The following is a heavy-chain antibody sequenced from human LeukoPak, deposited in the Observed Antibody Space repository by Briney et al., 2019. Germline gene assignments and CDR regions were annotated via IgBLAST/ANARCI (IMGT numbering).Heavy chain of an antibody. CDR2: IIPIFGTA. D-gene: IGHD3-10*01. J-gene: IGHJ3*02. CDR1: GGTFSSYA. Sequence: GSSVKVSCKASGGTFSSYAISWVRQAPGRGLEWMGGIIPIFGTANYAQKFQGRVTITADKSTSTAYMELSSLRSEDTAVYYCARHLWSENDAFDIWGQGTMVTVSS. CDR3: ARHLWSENDAFDI. V-gene: IGHV1-69*06.